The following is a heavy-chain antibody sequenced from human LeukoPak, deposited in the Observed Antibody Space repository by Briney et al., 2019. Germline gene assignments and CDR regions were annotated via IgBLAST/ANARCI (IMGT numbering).Heavy chain of an antibody. CDR3: ARVVVWGSGSYSPRIDY. J-gene: IGHJ4*02. Sequence: SETLSLTCTVSGGSISSSSYYWGWIRQPPGKGLEWIGSIFYRGSTNYNPSLKSRVTISVDTSKNQFSLKLSSVTAADTAVYYCARVVVWGSGSYSPRIDYWGQGTLVTVSS. V-gene: IGHV4-39*07. CDR2: IFYRGST. D-gene: IGHD3-10*01. CDR1: GGSISSSSYY.